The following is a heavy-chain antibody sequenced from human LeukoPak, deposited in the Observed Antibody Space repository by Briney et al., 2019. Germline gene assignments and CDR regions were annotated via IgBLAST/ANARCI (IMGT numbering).Heavy chain of an antibody. Sequence: ASVKVSCKASGYTFTSYDINWVRQATGQGLEWMGWMNPNSGNTGYAQKFQGRVTMTRNTSISTAYMELSSLRSEDTAVYYCAGLYSGSYYYLTPLDAFDIWGQGTMVTVSS. D-gene: IGHD1-26*01. CDR1: GYTFTSYD. CDR3: AGLYSGSYYYLTPLDAFDI. J-gene: IGHJ3*02. V-gene: IGHV1-8*01. CDR2: MNPNSGNT.